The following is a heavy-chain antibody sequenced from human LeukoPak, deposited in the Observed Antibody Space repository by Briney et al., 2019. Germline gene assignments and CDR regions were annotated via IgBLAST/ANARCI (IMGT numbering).Heavy chain of an antibody. CDR2: IDPSDSYT. D-gene: IGHD3-10*01. V-gene: IGHV5-10-1*01. Sequence: SEESLKISCKGSGYSFTSYWIRWVRQMSGKGLEWMGRIDPSDSYTKYSPSFQGHVTISVDKSISTAYLQWSSLKASDTAMYYCVRYSSPSGSEDYWGQGTLVTVSS. J-gene: IGHJ4*02. CDR1: GYSFTSYW. CDR3: VRYSSPSGSEDY.